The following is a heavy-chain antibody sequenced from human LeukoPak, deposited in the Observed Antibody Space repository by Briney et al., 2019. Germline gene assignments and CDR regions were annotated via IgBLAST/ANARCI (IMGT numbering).Heavy chain of an antibody. D-gene: IGHD2-2*01. V-gene: IGHV3-33*01. J-gene: IGHJ4*02. CDR1: GFTFSSYG. CDR3: ARDSPVPAAIQGYFDY. CDR2: IWYDGSNK. Sequence: GRSLRLSCAASGFTFSSYGMHWVRQAPGKGLEWVAVIWYDGSNKYYADSVKGRFTISRDNSKNTLYLQMNSLRAEDTAVYYCARDSPVPAAIQGYFDYWGQGTLVTVSS.